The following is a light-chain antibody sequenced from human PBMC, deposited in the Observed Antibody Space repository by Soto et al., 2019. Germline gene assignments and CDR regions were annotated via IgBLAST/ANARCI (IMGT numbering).Light chain of an antibody. J-gene: IGLJ3*02. CDR2: SNN. CDR3: AAWDDSLNGWV. Sequence: QSVLTQPPSASGTPGQRVTISCSRSSSNIGSNTVNWYHHLPGTAPKLLIYSNNQRPSGVPDRFSGSKSGTSTSLAISGPQSEDEADYYCAAWDDSLNGWVFGGGTKVTVL. CDR1: SSNIGSNT. V-gene: IGLV1-44*01.